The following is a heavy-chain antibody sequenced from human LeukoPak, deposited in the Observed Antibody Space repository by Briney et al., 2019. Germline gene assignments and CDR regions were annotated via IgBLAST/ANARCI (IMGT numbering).Heavy chain of an antibody. CDR2: IYYSGST. V-gene: IGHV4-30-4*01. CDR3: ASHCSSTSCPIGY. Sequence: SETLSPTCTVSGGSISSGDYYWSWIRQPPGKGLEWIGYIYYSGSTYYNPSLKSRVTISVDTSKNQFSLKLSSVTAADTAVYYCASHCSSTSCPIGYWGQGTLVTVSS. CDR1: GGSISSGDYY. J-gene: IGHJ4*02. D-gene: IGHD2-2*01.